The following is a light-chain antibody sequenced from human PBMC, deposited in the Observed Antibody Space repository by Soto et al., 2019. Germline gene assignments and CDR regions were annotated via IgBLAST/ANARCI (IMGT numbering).Light chain of an antibody. Sequence: DIQMTQSPSSLSASVGTRVPTTCRASQSISTYLNWYQKKPGKAPNLLIYDASRLQSGVPSRFSGSGGGTDFTLSISSVQPEDFATYFCQQSYMDPITFGQGTRLEIK. V-gene: IGKV1-39*01. CDR2: DAS. CDR3: QQSYMDPIT. CDR1: QSISTY. J-gene: IGKJ5*01.